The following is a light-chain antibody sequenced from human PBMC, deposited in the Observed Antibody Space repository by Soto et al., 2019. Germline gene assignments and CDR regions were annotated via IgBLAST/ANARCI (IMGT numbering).Light chain of an antibody. V-gene: IGKV2D-29*01. J-gene: IGKJ1*01. CDR2: EVS. Sequence: DIVMTQTPLSLSVTPGQPASISCQSSQSLLHSDGKTYLSWYLQRPGQPLRLLIYEVSNRFSGVPYRLNGSGSGTEFTLKICRVEAEDVAVYYCKHSVENPPTFDQGPMGEIK. CDR1: QSLLHSDGKTY. CDR3: KHSVENPPT.